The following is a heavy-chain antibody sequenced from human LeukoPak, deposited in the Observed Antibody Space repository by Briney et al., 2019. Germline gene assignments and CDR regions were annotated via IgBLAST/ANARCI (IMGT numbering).Heavy chain of an antibody. CDR2: IGTAGDT. Sequence: GGSLRLSCAASGFTFSSYGMHWVRQATGKGLEWVSAIGTAGDTYYPGSVKGRFTISRENAKNSLYLQMNSLRAEDTAVYYCAREGLSGFVDYWGQGTLVTVSS. V-gene: IGHV3-13*01. D-gene: IGHD6-19*01. CDR1: GFTFSSYG. CDR3: AREGLSGFVDY. J-gene: IGHJ4*02.